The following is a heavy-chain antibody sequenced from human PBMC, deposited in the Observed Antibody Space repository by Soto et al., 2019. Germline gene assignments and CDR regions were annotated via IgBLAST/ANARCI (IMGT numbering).Heavy chain of an antibody. Sequence: EAQLVESGGGLVQPGRSLRLSCAASGFTFDDYVMHWVRQPPGKGLEWVSGISWNSGSVVYADPVKGRFIISRDNANNPLYLQMNSMRTDDTALYFCVKDTLRHLHGDALDIWGQGTMVTVSS. J-gene: IGHJ3*02. CDR1: GFTFDDYV. D-gene: IGHD3-9*01. V-gene: IGHV3-9*01. CDR3: VKDTLRHLHGDALDI. CDR2: ISWNSGSV.